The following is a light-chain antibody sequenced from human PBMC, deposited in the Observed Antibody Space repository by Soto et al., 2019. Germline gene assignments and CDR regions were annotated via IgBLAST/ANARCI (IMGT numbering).Light chain of an antibody. V-gene: IGKV1-9*01. CDR1: QGISSY. J-gene: IGKJ1*01. CDR2: AAS. Sequence: IQLTQSPSSLSASVGDRVTITCRASQGISSYLAWYQQKPGKAPKLLIYAASTLQSGVPSRFSGSGSGTDFPLTISSLQPEYFATYYCQQLNSYPPWTFGQGTKVEIK. CDR3: QQLNSYPPWT.